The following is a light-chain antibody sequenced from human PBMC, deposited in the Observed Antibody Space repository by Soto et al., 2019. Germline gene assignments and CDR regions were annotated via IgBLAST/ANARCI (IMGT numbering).Light chain of an antibody. CDR1: QSISSW. CDR2: DAS. V-gene: IGKV1-5*01. Sequence: DIQMTQSPSTLSASVGDRVTITCRASQSISSWLAWYQQKPGKAPKLLIYDASSLESGVPSRFSGSGSGTEFTLPIISLQPDDIATYYCQQYNRKSGYTLGQGTKLEIK. CDR3: QQYNRKSGYT. J-gene: IGKJ2*01.